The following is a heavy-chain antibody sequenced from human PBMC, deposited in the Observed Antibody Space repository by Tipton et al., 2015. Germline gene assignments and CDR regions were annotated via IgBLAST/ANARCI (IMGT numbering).Heavy chain of an antibody. D-gene: IGHD2-15*01. CDR2: ISTSGSSI. J-gene: IGHJ2*01. Sequence: TLRLSCAASGFIFSDYYMTWVRQPPGKGLEWVSYISTSGSSIYYADSVKGRFTISRDNANNTLYLQMNSLRAEDTAVYFCAREPPPRSSFWYFHLWGPGALVSVPS. CDR1: GFIFSDYY. V-gene: IGHV3-11*01. CDR3: AREPPPRSSFWYFHL.